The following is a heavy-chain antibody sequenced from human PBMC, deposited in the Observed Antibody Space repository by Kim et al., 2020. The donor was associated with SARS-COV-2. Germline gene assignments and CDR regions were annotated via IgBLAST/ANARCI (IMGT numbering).Heavy chain of an antibody. CDR2: IYPGDSDT. J-gene: IGHJ4*02. CDR3: ASNLEGSGSYYHYDY. D-gene: IGHD3-10*01. Sequence: GESLKISCKGSGYSFTSYWIGWVRQMPGKGLEWMGIIYPGDSDTRYSPSFQGQVTISADKSISTAYLQWSSLKASDTAMYYCASNLEGSGSYYHYDYWGQGTLVTVSS. CDR1: GYSFTSYW. V-gene: IGHV5-51*01.